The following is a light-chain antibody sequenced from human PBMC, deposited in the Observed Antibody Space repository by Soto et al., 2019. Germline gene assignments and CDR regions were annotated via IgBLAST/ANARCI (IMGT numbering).Light chain of an antibody. V-gene: IGLV1-44*01. Sequence: QSALTQPPSASGTPGQRVTISCSGSSSNIGSNTVNCYQQLPGTAPNLLIYSNNQRPSGVPDRFSGSKSGTSASLAISGLQSEDEADDYCAAWDDSLNGLYVFGTGTKVTVL. CDR2: SNN. CDR1: SSNIGSNT. J-gene: IGLJ1*01. CDR3: AAWDDSLNGLYV.